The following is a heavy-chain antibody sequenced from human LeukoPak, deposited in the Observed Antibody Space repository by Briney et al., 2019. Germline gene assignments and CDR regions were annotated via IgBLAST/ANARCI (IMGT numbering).Heavy chain of an antibody. J-gene: IGHJ4*02. CDR3: ARDKSAGSLDY. V-gene: IGHV4-59*12. CDR2: IYYSGTT. D-gene: IGHD6-19*01. CDR1: GGSISSYS. Sequence: PSETLSLTCTVSGGSISSYSWNWIRQPPGKGLEWIGYIYYSGTTNYNPSLKSRVTISVDTSKNQFSLKLSSVTAADTAVYYCARDKSAGSLDYWGQGTLVTVSS.